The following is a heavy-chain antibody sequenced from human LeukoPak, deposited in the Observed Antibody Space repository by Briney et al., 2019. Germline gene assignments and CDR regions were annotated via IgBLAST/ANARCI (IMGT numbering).Heavy chain of an antibody. Sequence: PSETLSLTCTVSGGSISSSSYYWGWIRQPPGKGLEWIGSIYYSGSTYYNPSLKSRVTISVDTSKNQFSLKLGSVTAADTAVYYCALNRGGSTRFDPWGQGTLVTVSS. J-gene: IGHJ5*02. V-gene: IGHV4-39*01. CDR1: GGSISSSSYY. CDR3: ALNRGGSTRFDP. D-gene: IGHD1/OR15-1a*01. CDR2: IYYSGST.